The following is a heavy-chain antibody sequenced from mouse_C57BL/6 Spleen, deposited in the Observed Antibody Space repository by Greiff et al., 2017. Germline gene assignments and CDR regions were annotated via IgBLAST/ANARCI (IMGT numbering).Heavy chain of an antibody. Sequence: QVQLQQSGAELVKPGASVKLSCKASGYTFTSYWMHWVNQRPGQGLEWIGSINPSSGYTTYNQKFKDKATLTADKSSSTAYLQLRSLPSEDSAVYYCGRINSSSSYYFDYWGQGTTLTVSS. CDR2: INPSSGYT. D-gene: IGHD1-1*01. CDR1: GYTFTSYW. J-gene: IGHJ2*01. V-gene: IGHV1-7*01. CDR3: GRINSSSSYYFDY.